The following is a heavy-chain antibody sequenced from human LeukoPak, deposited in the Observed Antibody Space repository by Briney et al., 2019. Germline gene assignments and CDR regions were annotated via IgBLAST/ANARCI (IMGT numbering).Heavy chain of an antibody. J-gene: IGHJ3*02. CDR1: RFTFSTYW. CDR3: ARAKRNGFDI. Sequence: GGSLRLSCAAARFTFSTYWMNWVRQAPGKGLEWVANIKEDGSEKYYVDSVKGRFTISRDNAKNSLFLQMNSLRAEDTAVYYCARAKRNGFDIWGQGTMVTVSS. V-gene: IGHV3-7*04. CDR2: IKEDGSEK.